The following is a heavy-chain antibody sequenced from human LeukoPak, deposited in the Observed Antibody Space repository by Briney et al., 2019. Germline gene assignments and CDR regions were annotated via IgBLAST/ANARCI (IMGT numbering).Heavy chain of an antibody. J-gene: IGHJ3*02. V-gene: IGHV3-21*01. CDR2: ISSGSSYI. D-gene: IGHD3-3*01. CDR3: ARRSGAGYYVFHVAFDI. Sequence: PGGSLRLSCVASGFTFSSSNMNWVRQSPGKGLEWVSCISSGSSYIYYADSVKGRFTISRDNAKNSMYLQMNSLRAEDTAVYYCARRSGAGYYVFHVAFDIWGQGTMVTVSS. CDR1: GFTFSSSN.